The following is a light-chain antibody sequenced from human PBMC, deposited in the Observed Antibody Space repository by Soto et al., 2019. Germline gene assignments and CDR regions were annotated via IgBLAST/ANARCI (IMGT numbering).Light chain of an antibody. J-gene: IGKJ4*01. CDR3: QQRSNWELT. Sequence: EIVLTQSPATLSLSPGERATLSCRASQSVSSYLAWYQQKPGQAPRLLIYDASNRATGIPARFSGSGSGTDFSLTISNLEPEDFAVYYCQQRSNWELTFGGGTNVEIK. CDR2: DAS. CDR1: QSVSSY. V-gene: IGKV3-11*01.